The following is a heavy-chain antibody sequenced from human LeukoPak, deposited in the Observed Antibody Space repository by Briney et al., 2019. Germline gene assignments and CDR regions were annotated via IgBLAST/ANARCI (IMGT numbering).Heavy chain of an antibody. CDR3: ARPQKRYSYFDY. CDR2: IYYTGSA. Sequence: PSETLSLTCTVSGGSISSSSYYWGWIRQPPGKGLEWIGSIYYTGSAYYNPSLKSRVTMSVDTSKNQFSLRLSSVTAADTAVYSCARPQKRYSYFDYWGQGPRVTVSS. D-gene: IGHD5-18*01. J-gene: IGHJ4*02. CDR1: GGSISSSSYY. V-gene: IGHV4-39*01.